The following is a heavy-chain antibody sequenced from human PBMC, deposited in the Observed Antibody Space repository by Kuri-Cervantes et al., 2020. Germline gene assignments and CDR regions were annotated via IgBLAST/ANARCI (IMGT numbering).Heavy chain of an antibody. V-gene: IGHV3-7*01. CDR1: GFTFSSYW. CDR3: ARDGFDY. Sequence: GESLKISCAASGFTFSSYWMSWVRQAPGKGLEWVANIKQDGSEKYYVDSVKGRFTISRDNSKNTLYLQMNSLRAEDTAVYYCARDGFDYWGQGTLVTVSS. CDR2: IKQDGSEK. J-gene: IGHJ4*02.